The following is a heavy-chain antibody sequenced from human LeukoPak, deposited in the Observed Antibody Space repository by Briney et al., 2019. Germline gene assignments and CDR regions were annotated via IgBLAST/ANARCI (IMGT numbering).Heavy chain of an antibody. Sequence: TSETLSLTCTVSGDSISSYYWSWIRQPPGKGLEWVGYVYYSGSTNFNPSLKSRVTMSVDTSNNQFSLKLNSVTAADTAMYYCARLWFGEFSSWFDPWGQGTLVTVSS. D-gene: IGHD3-10*01. CDR1: GDSISSYY. J-gene: IGHJ5*02. CDR3: ARLWFGEFSSWFDP. CDR2: VYYSGST. V-gene: IGHV4-59*01.